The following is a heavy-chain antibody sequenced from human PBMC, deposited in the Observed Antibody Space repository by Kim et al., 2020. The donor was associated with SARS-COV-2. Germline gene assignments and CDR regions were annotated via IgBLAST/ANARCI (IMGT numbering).Heavy chain of an antibody. D-gene: IGHD3-22*01. CDR1: GGSISSYY. V-gene: IGHV4-59*08. CDR3: ARHGDYYDSSGYCDY. CDR2: IYYSGST. Sequence: SETLSLTCTVSGGSISSYYWSWIRQPPGKGLEWIGYIYYSGSTNYNPSLKSRVTISVDTSKNQFSLKLSSVTAADTAVYYCARHGDYYDSSGYCDYWGQGTLVTVSS. J-gene: IGHJ4*02.